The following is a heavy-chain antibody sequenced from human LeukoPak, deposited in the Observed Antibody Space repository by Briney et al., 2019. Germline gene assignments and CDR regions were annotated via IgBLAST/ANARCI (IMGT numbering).Heavy chain of an antibody. CDR3: ARRYRAVEGAGGWFDP. CDR2: VYYSGTT. CDR1: GGFISRSDYY. Sequence: SETLSLTCTVSGGFISRSDYYWGWIRQPPGQGLEWIGSVYYSGTTYYNPSLKSRLTISVDTSKNQFSLTLNSVTAADTAVYYCARRYRAVEGAGGWFDPWGQGTLVTVSS. V-gene: IGHV4-39*01. J-gene: IGHJ5*02. D-gene: IGHD5-12*01.